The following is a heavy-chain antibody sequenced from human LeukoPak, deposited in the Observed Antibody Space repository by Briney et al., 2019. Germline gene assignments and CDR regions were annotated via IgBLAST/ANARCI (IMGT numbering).Heavy chain of an antibody. V-gene: IGHV3-53*01. D-gene: IGHD4-17*01. Sequence: PGGSLRLSCAASGFTVSSNYMNWVRQAPGKGLEWVSVIYSGGSTYYADSVKGRFTISRDNSKNTLYLQMNSLRAEDTAVYYCAREAVTRDYSDYWGQGTLVTVSS. CDR1: GFTVSSNY. CDR3: AREAVTRDYSDY. CDR2: IYSGGST. J-gene: IGHJ4*02.